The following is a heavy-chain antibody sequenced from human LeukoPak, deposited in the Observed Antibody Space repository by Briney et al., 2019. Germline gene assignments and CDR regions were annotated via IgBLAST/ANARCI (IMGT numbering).Heavy chain of an antibody. V-gene: IGHV4-30-4*08. D-gene: IGHD2-2*01. CDR3: ASRQLGYGSIPSCYRGAPFDY. CDR1: GGSISSGDYY. CDR2: IYYSGST. J-gene: IGHJ4*02. Sequence: SETLSLTCTVSGGSISSGDYYWSWIRQPPGKGLEWIGYIYYSGSTYYNPSLKSQVTISVDTSKNQFSLKLSSVTAADTAVYFCASRQLGYGSIPSCYRGAPFDYWAREPWSPSPQ.